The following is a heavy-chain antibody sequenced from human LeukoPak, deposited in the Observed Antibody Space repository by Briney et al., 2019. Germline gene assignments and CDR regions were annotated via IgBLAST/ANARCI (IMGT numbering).Heavy chain of an antibody. J-gene: IGHJ4*02. CDR2: IKEDGSEK. V-gene: IGHV3-7*01. CDR1: GFTFSTYW. D-gene: IGHD6-13*01. Sequence: QTGGSLRLSCAASGFTFSTYWMSWVRQAPGKGLEWVANIKEDGSEKHYVDSVKGRFTTSRDNAKSSLYLQMNSLRDDDTAVYYCARDGGSWYVAYWGQGTLVTVYS. CDR3: ARDGGSWYVAY.